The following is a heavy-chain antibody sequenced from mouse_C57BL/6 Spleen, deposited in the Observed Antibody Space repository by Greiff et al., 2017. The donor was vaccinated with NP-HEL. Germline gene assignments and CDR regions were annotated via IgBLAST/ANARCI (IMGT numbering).Heavy chain of an antibody. V-gene: IGHV5-4*01. J-gene: IGHJ2*01. CDR3: AREDPLDY. CDR1: GFTFSSYA. CDR2: ISDGGSYT. Sequence: EVKLMESGGGLVKPGGSLKLSCAASGFTFSSYAMSWVRQTPEKRLEWVATISDGGSYTYYPDNVKGRFTISRDNAKNNLYLQMSHLKSEDTAMYYCAREDPLDYWGQGTTLTVSS.